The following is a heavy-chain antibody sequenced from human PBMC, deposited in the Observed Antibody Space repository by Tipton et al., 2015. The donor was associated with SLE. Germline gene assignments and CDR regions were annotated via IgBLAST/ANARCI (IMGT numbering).Heavy chain of an antibody. V-gene: IGHV4-39*07. J-gene: IGHJ4*02. CDR1: GGSISTSNCY. D-gene: IGHD3-22*01. CDR2: IYYRGTT. Sequence: TLSLTCTVSGGSISTSNCYWTWIRQPPGKGLEWIGSIYYRGTTYYNPSLKSRVTISVDTSKNQFSLKLSSVTAADTAVYYCAKSSGGTNSGYLYFFDYWGKGTLVTVSS. CDR3: AKSSGGTNSGYLYFFDY.